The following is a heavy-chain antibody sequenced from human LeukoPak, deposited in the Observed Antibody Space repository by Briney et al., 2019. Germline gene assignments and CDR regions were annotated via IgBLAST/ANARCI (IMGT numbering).Heavy chain of an antibody. CDR3: AKGRGQWLAAINY. J-gene: IGHJ4*02. Sequence: GGSLRLSCAASGFIFSNYAMSWVRQAPGKGPEWVSAISGSGGSTDYADSVKGRFTISRDNSKNTLYLQMNSLRAEDTAVYYCAKGRGQWLAAINYWGQGTLVTVSS. CDR2: ISGSGGST. V-gene: IGHV3-23*01. D-gene: IGHD6-19*01. CDR1: GFIFSNYA.